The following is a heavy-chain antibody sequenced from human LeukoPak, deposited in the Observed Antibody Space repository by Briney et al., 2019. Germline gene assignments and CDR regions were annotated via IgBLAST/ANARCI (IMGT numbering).Heavy chain of an antibody. CDR2: ISGSGGST. D-gene: IGHD2-8*01. Sequence: GGSLRLSCAASGFTFSSYAMSWVRQAPGKGLEWVSAISGSGGSTYYADSVKGRFTISRDSSKNTLYLQMNSLRAEDTAVYYCAKDNIVLMVYAISFDYWGQGTLVTVSS. CDR3: AKDNIVLMVYAISFDY. CDR1: GFTFSSYA. V-gene: IGHV3-23*01. J-gene: IGHJ4*02.